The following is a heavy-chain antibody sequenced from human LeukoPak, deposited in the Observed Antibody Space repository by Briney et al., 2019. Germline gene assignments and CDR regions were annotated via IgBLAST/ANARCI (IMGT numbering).Heavy chain of an antibody. CDR2: IYPGDSDT. Sequence: GESLKISCKGSGYSFSTYWIGWVRQMPGKGLEWMGSIYPGDSDTRYSPSFQGQVTISADKSITTAYLLWSSLKASDTAMYYCARLKDVGIYYDSSGYLDYWGQGTLVSVSA. CDR3: ARLKDVGIYYDSSGYLDY. D-gene: IGHD3-22*01. V-gene: IGHV5-51*01. CDR1: GYSFSTYW. J-gene: IGHJ4*02.